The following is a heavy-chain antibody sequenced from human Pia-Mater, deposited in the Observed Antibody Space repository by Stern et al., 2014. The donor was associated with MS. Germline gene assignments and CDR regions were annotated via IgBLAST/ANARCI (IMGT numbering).Heavy chain of an antibody. CDR2: IYWDDDK. J-gene: IGHJ4*02. CDR1: GFSLSTSGVG. Sequence: QITLKESGPTLVKPTQTLTLTCTFSGFSLSTSGVGVGWIRQPPGKALEWLALIYWDDDKRYSPSLKSRLTITKDTSKNQVVLTLTNMDPVDTATYYWAYTQTSSWQFDYWGQGTLVTVSS. CDR3: AYTQTSSWQFDY. V-gene: IGHV2-5*02. D-gene: IGHD6-13*01.